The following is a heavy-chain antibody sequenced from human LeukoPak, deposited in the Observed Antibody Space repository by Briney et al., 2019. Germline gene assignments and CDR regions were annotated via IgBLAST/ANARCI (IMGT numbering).Heavy chain of an antibody. J-gene: IGHJ4*02. V-gene: IGHV3-23*01. CDR2: ISGSGGST. CDR1: GFTFSSYA. D-gene: IGHD6-13*01. Sequence: PGGSLRLSCAASGFTFSSYAMSWVRQAPGKGLEWVSAISGSGGSTYYADSVKGRFTISRDNSKNTLYLQMNSLRAKDTAVYYCAKDSSSWQRTFDYWGQGTLVTVSS. CDR3: AKDSSSWQRTFDY.